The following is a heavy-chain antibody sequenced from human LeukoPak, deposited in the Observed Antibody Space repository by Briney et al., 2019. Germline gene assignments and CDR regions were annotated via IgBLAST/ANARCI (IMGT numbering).Heavy chain of an antibody. CDR1: GGSISSYY. J-gene: IGHJ2*01. CDR3: ARVVVVPAAIQTPWYFDL. CDR2: IYYSGST. V-gene: IGHV4-59*01. D-gene: IGHD2-2*02. Sequence: PSETLSLTCTVSGGSISSYYWSWIRQPPGKGLEWIGCIYYSGSTNYNPSLKSRVTISVDMSKNQFSLKLSSVTAADTAVYYCARVVVVPAAIQTPWYFDLWGRGTLVTVSS.